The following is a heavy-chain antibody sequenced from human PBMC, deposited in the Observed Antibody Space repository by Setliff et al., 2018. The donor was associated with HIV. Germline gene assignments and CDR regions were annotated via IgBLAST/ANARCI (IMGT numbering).Heavy chain of an antibody. V-gene: IGHV3-7*03. CDR1: FTYISLS. CDR2: INEDGNKK. CDR3: ARPLLRTNTVYGILGNWFDS. D-gene: IGHD2-8*01. J-gene: IGHJ5*01. Sequence: GSLRLSCSFTYISLSMMWVRQAPGKGLEWIANINEDGNKKYHAGSVWGRFTISRDNAKNSLYLQMNSLRVEDTAVYYCARPLLRTNTVYGILGNWFDSWGRGTLVTVSS.